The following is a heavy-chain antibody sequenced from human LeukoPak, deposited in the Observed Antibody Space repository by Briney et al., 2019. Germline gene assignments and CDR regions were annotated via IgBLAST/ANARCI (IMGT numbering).Heavy chain of an antibody. V-gene: IGHV1-69*04. CDR3: ASSSESWYFDL. CDR2: IIPILNIT. Sequence: ASVKVSCKASGGTFSSYAINWVRQAPGQGLEWMGRIIPILNITNYAQKFQGRVTITADKSTSTAYMELSSLRSEDTAVYYCASSSESWYFDLWGRGTLVTVSS. CDR1: GGTFSSYA. J-gene: IGHJ2*01. D-gene: IGHD3-22*01.